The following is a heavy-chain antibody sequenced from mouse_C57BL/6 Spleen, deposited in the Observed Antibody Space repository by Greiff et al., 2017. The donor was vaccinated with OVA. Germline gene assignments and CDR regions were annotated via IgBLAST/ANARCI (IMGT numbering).Heavy chain of an antibody. Sequence: EVQLKESGGDLVKPGGSLKLSCAASGFTFSSYGMSWVRQTPDKRLEWVATISSGGSYTYYPDSVKGRFTISRDNAKNTLYLQMSSLKSEDTAMYYCARPPLYDYDEGAWFAYWGQGTLVTVSA. V-gene: IGHV5-6*01. J-gene: IGHJ3*01. CDR3: ARPPLYDYDEGAWFAY. CDR2: ISSGGSYT. CDR1: GFTFSSYG. D-gene: IGHD2-4*01.